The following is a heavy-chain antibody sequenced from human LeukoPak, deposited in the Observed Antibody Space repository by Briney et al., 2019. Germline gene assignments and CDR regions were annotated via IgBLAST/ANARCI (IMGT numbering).Heavy chain of an antibody. CDR3: ARARRIAAAGTGRGDAFDI. V-gene: IGHV3-30*04. D-gene: IGHD6-13*01. J-gene: IGHJ3*02. CDR2: ISYDGSNK. Sequence: GGSLRLSCAASGFTYSSYAMHWVRQAPGKGLEWVAVISYDGSNKYYADSVKGRFTISRDNSKNTLYLQMNSLRAEDTAVYYCARARRIAAAGTGRGDAFDIWGQGTMVTVSS. CDR1: GFTYSSYA.